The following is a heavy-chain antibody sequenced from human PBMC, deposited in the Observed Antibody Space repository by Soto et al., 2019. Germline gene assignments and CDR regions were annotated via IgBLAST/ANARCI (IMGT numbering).Heavy chain of an antibody. CDR1: GGSFSGYD. J-gene: IGHJ6*02. V-gene: IGHV4-34*01. CDR3: ARVRHYDFWSGYYKAYYYGMDV. D-gene: IGHD3-3*01. CDR2: INHSGSN. Sequence: PSATLSLTCAVYGGSFSGYDWSWVRQPPGKGLAWSGEINHSGSNNYNPSLKSRVTISVDTSKNKFSLKLSSVTAADTAGYCCARVRHYDFWSGYYKAYYYGMDVWGQGTTVNVSS.